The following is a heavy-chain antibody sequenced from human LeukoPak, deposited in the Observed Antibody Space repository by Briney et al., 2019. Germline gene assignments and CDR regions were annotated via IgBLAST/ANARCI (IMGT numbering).Heavy chain of an antibody. J-gene: IGHJ6*02. CDR1: GYTFTGYY. CDR3: ATPPEDYGDYYYYGMDV. Sequence: ASVKVSCKASGYTFTGYYMHWVRQAPGQGLEWMGWINPNSGGTNYAQKFQGRVTMTRDTSTSTAYMELSRLRSDDTAVYYCATPPEDYGDYYYYGMDVWGQGTTVTVSS. D-gene: IGHD4-17*01. V-gene: IGHV1-2*02. CDR2: INPNSGGT.